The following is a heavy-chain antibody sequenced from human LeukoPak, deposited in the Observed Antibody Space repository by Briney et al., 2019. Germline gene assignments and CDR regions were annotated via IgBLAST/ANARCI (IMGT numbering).Heavy chain of an antibody. Sequence: GGSLRLSCAASGFTFSSYAMHWVRQAPGKGLEWVAVTSYDESNKYHVGSVRGRFTISRDNSKNTLYLQMNSLRGEDTAVYYCARARSSRYGSGITVAGAFDYWGQGTLVTVSS. CDR3: ARARSSRYGSGITVAGAFDY. CDR1: GFTFSSYA. CDR2: TSYDESNK. D-gene: IGHD6-19*01. J-gene: IGHJ4*02. V-gene: IGHV3-30*04.